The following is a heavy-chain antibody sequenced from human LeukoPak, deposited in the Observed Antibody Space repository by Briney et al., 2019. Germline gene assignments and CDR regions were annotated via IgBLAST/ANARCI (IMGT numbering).Heavy chain of an antibody. CDR3: ARLDLYGSGRGRYNNDF. D-gene: IGHD6-19*01. CDR1: GFAFSRYW. Sequence: GGSLRLSCAASGFAFSRYWMSWVRQAPGKGLEWVANVNQGGSEKYYVDSVKGRFTISRDNAKNSVSLQMNSLRVEDTAVYYCARLDLYGSGRGRYNNDFWGQGTLVTVSS. V-gene: IGHV3-7*01. J-gene: IGHJ4*02. CDR2: VNQGGSEK.